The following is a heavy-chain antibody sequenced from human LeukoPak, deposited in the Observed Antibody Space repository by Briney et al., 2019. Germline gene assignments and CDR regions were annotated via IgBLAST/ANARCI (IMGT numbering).Heavy chain of an antibody. CDR2: ISSSSTYI. V-gene: IGHV3-21*01. CDR1: GFTFSSYS. CDR3: ASLRGAAPSDY. Sequence: GGSLRLSCAASGFTFSSYSMNWVRHAPGKGLEWVSSISSSSTYIYYADSVKGRFTISRDNAKNSLYLQMNSLRAEDTAVYYCASLRGAAPSDYWGQGTLVTVSS. J-gene: IGHJ4*02. D-gene: IGHD4/OR15-4a*01.